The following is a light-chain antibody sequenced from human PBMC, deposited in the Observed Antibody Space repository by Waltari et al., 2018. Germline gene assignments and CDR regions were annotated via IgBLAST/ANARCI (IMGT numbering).Light chain of an antibody. V-gene: IGKV3-11*01. CDR3: QQRTIWSGP. CDR1: EGISNY. J-gene: IGKJ1*01. Sequence: VVLTQSPATLSSSPGERPTLTCSDTEGISNYLAWYQQKPGQAPRLLIYDASTRATGIPARFSGSGSGTEFTLTISSLEPDDFAVYYCQQRTIWSGPFGQGTKVEIK. CDR2: DAS.